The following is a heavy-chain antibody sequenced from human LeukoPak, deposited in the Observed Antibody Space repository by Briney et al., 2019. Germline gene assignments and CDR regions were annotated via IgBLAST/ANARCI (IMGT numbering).Heavy chain of an antibody. V-gene: IGHV1-69*05. D-gene: IGHD3-10*01. Sequence: SVKVSCKASGGTFSSYAVSWVRQAPGQGLEWMGGIIPIFGTANYAQKFQGRVTITTDESTSTAYMELSSLRSEDTAVYYCARRTMVRGVPSYYMDVWGKGTTVTVSS. CDR1: GGTFSSYA. J-gene: IGHJ6*03. CDR3: ARRTMVRGVPSYYMDV. CDR2: IIPIFGTA.